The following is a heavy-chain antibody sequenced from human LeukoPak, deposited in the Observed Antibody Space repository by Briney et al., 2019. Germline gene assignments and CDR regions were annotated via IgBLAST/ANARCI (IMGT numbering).Heavy chain of an antibody. CDR2: ISSSGSTI. V-gene: IGHV3-11*04. J-gene: IGHJ4*02. CDR3: AASRATVTTGVY. CDR1: GFTFSDYY. Sequence: GGSLRLSCAASGFTFSDYYMSWIRQAPGKGLEWVSYISSSGSTIYYADSVKGRFTISRDNSKNTLYLQMNSLRAEDTAVYYCAASRATVTTGVYWGQGTLVTVSS. D-gene: IGHD4-11*01.